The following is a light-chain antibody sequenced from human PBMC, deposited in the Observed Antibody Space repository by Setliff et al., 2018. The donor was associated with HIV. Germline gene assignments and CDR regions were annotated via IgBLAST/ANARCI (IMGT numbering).Light chain of an antibody. CDR1: SSDVGGYNY. CDR2: EVS. J-gene: IGLJ1*01. V-gene: IGLV2-14*01. CDR3: SSYTTSSTPYV. Sequence: QSALTQPASVSGSPGQSITISCTGTSSDVGGYNYVSWYQQHPGKAPKLMIYEVSNRPSGVSNRFSGSKSGNTASLTISGLQAEDEADYYCSSYTTSSTPYVFGTETKVTGL.